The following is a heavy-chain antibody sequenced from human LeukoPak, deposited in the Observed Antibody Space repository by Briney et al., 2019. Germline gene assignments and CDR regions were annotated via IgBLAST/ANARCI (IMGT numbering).Heavy chain of an antibody. CDR2: MNPISGNT. CDR3: ARTMYYYDSGSYQTLFGY. V-gene: IGHV1-8*01. D-gene: IGHD3-10*01. CDR1: GDTFTSYD. J-gene: IGHJ4*02. Sequence: AAVKVSCKASGDTFTSYDINWVREATGQGLEWMGWMNPISGNTGYAQKFQGRVTMTRNTSISTAYMELSSLRSEDTAVYYCARTMYYYDSGSYQTLFGYWGQGTLVTVSS.